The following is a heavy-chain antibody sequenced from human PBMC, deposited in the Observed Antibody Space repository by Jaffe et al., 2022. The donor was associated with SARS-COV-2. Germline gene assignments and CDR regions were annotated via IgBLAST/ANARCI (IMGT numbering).Heavy chain of an antibody. J-gene: IGHJ4*02. D-gene: IGHD3-9*01. CDR1: GFTFSSYF. Sequence: EVHLVESGGGLVQPGGSLRLSCAASGFTFSSYFMSWVRQAPGKGLEWVANIKQDGSEKYYVDSVKGRFTISRDNAKNSLNLQMNSLRAEDTAVYYCARDLDWSFESWGQGTLVTVSS. V-gene: IGHV3-7*03. CDR3: ARDLDWSFES. CDR2: IKQDGSEK.